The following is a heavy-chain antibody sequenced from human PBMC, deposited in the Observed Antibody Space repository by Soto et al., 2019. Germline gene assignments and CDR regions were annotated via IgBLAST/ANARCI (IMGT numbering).Heavy chain of an antibody. CDR1: GFTFSSYG. V-gene: IGHV3-33*01. J-gene: IGHJ3*02. CDR3: ARTGGTRVRAFDI. CDR2: IWYDGSNK. Sequence: GGSLRLSCAASGFTFSSYGMHWVRQAPGKGLEWVAVIWYDGSNKYYADSVKGRFTISRDNSKNTLYLQMNSLRAEDTAVYYCARTGGTRVRAFDIWGQGAMVTVSS. D-gene: IGHD2-15*01.